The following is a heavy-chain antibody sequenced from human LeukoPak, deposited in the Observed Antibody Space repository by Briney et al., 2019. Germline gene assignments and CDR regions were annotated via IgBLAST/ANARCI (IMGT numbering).Heavy chain of an antibody. Sequence: GESLKISCKGSGYSFTSYWIGWVRQMPGKGLEWMGIIYPGDSDTRYSPSFQGQVTISADKSINTAYLQWSSLKASDTAMYYCARHGFSTTMVVGGWFDPWGQGTPVTVSS. V-gene: IGHV5-51*01. J-gene: IGHJ5*02. CDR2: IYPGDSDT. CDR3: ARHGFSTTMVVGGWFDP. CDR1: GYSFTSYW. D-gene: IGHD5-18*01.